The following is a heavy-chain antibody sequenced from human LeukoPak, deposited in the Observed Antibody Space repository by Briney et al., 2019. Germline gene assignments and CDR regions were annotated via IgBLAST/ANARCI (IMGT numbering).Heavy chain of an antibody. V-gene: IGHV3-23*01. Sequence: LSLTCAVYGGSFSGYYWSWVRQAPGKGLEWISAISGSGGSTYYADSVKGRFTISRDNSKNTLYLQMNSLRTEDTAVYSCARGYCTSTSCCNDYWGQGTLVTVSS. CDR2: ISGSGGST. J-gene: IGHJ4*02. CDR3: ARGYCTSTSCCNDY. CDR1: GGSFSGYY. D-gene: IGHD2-2*01.